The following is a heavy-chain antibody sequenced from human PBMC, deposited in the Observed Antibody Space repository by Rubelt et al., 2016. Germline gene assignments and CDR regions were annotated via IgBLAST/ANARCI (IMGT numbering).Heavy chain of an antibody. CDR2: ISYDGSNK. CDR3: ARVIYGSGSYYSDY. D-gene: IGHD3-10*01. Sequence: VQLLESGGGLVQPGGSLRLSCAASGFTFSSYGMHWVRQAPGKGLEWVAVISYDGSNKYYADSVKGRFTISRDNSKNTLYLQMNSRRAEDTAVYYCARVIYGSGSYYSDYWGQGTLVTVSS. J-gene: IGHJ4*02. V-gene: IGHV3-30*03. CDR1: GFTFSSYG.